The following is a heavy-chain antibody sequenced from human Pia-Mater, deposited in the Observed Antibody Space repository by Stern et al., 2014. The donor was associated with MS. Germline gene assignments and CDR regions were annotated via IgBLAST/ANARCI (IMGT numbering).Heavy chain of an antibody. J-gene: IGHJ4*02. Sequence: EVQLVESGAELIRPVESLKISCKGSGFKFSIYWIAWVRQMPGKGLEWMGIIYPGDSETRYSPSFQGQVTMSADKSTSTDYLQWSSLNASDPAMYFCARQTTAWASDVWGQGTLVTVSS. CDR1: GFKFSIYW. D-gene: IGHD1-14*01. CDR3: ARQTTAWASDV. V-gene: IGHV5-51*01. CDR2: IYPGDSET.